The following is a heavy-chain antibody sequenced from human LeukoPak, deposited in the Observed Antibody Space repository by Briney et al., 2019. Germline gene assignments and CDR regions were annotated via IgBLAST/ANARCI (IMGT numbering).Heavy chain of an antibody. Sequence: SETLSLTCIVSGTSISGYYWSWIRRPPGKGLEWIGYIYNSGSTNYNPSLKSRVTISVDTSKNQISLKLSSVTVADTAVYYCARHYYDSSGYLRSFDHWGQGTLVTVSS. CDR3: ARHYYDSSGYLRSFDH. CDR1: GTSISGYY. V-gene: IGHV4-59*08. D-gene: IGHD3-22*01. CDR2: IYNSGST. J-gene: IGHJ4*02.